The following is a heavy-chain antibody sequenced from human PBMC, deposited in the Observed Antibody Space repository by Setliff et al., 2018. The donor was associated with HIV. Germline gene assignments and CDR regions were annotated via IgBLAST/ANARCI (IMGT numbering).Heavy chain of an antibody. CDR3: AHRPPTYYYDSSVLFDY. Sequence: VSGPTLVNPTQTLTLTCTFSGFSLSSSGVGVGWIRQPPGKALEWLALIYWDDDKRYSPSLKSRLTITKDTSKNQVVLTMTNMDPVDTATYYCAHRPPTYYYDSSVLFDYWGQGTLVTVSS. J-gene: IGHJ4*02. V-gene: IGHV2-5*02. D-gene: IGHD3-22*01. CDR1: GFSLSSSGVG. CDR2: IYWDDDK.